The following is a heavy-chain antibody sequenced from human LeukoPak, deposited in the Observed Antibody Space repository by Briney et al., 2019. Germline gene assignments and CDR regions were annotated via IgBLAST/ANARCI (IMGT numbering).Heavy chain of an antibody. Sequence: PGGSLRLSCAASGFTFSSYSMNWVRQAPGKGLEWVSSISSSSSYIYYADSMKGRFTISRDNAKNSLYLQMNSLRAEDTAVYYCAREGRDGYNSLDYWGQGTLVTVSS. J-gene: IGHJ4*02. V-gene: IGHV3-21*01. CDR3: AREGRDGYNSLDY. CDR1: GFTFSSYS. CDR2: ISSSSSYI. D-gene: IGHD5-24*01.